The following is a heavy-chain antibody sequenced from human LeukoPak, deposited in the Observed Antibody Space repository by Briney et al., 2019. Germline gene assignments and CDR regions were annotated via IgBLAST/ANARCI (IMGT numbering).Heavy chain of an antibody. D-gene: IGHD3-10*01. J-gene: IGHJ4*02. CDR1: KLTFSRYK. CDR2: ISSSGNYI. Sequence: GGSLRLSCAGSKLTFSRYKMNWVRQAPGMGLEWVSSISSSGNYIDYADSVKGRFNISRDNANNSVYLQMDSLRVEDTAVYYCARLMVRGVTWGSPLDYWGQGILVTVSS. V-gene: IGHV3-21*01. CDR3: ARLMVRGVTWGSPLDY.